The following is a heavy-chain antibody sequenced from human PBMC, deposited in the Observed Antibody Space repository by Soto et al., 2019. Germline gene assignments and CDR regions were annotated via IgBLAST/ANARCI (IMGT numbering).Heavy chain of an antibody. CDR1: GGTFSSYT. D-gene: IGHD6-13*01. CDR3: ATSPGYSSSWYSYYFDY. V-gene: IGHV1-69*02. CDR2: VIPILGIA. J-gene: IGHJ4*02. Sequence: GASVKVSCKASGGTFSSYTISWVRQAPGQGLEWMGRVIPILGIANYAQKFQGRVTITADKSTSTAYMELSSLRSEDTAVYYCATSPGYSSSWYSYYFDYWGQGTLVTVSS.